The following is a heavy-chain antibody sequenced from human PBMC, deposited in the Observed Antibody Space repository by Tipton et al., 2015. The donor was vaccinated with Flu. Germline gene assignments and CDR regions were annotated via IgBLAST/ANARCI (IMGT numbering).Heavy chain of an antibody. D-gene: IGHD3-10*01. CDR1: GFTFSSYA. J-gene: IGHJ6*02. CDR2: ISYDGSNK. CDR3: ARDPFHYYGSGMGYYGMDV. Sequence: SLRLSCAASGFTFSSYAMHWVRQAPGKGLEWVTVISYDGSNKYYADSVKGRFTISRDNSKNTLYLQMNSLRAGDTAVYYCARDPFHYYGSGMGYYGMDVWGQGP. V-gene: IGHV3-30*04.